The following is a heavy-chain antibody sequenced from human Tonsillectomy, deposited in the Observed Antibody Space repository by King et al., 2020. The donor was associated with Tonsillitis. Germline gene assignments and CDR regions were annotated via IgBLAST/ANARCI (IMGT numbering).Heavy chain of an antibody. CDR1: GFTFSSYG. CDR3: AKERYYDSSLGMDV. V-gene: IGHV3-30*18. CDR2: ISYDGRNK. J-gene: IGHJ6*02. D-gene: IGHD3-22*01. Sequence: VQLVESGGGVVQPGRSLRLSCGASGFTFSSYGMHWVRQAPGKGLEWVAVISYDGRNKYYADSVKGRFTISRDNSKNTLYLQMHSLRAEDTAVYYCAKERYYDSSLGMDVWGQGTTVTVSS.